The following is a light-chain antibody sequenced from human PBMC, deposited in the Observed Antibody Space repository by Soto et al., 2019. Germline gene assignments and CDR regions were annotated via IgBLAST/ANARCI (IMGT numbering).Light chain of an antibody. Sequence: DIQMTQSPSSLSASAGDRVTITCQASQDINNHLNWYQQKAGRAPKLLINDASNLETGVPSRFSGSGSGTDFTIIISGLQPLDIATYYCQQYVNALTFDGATKVEIK. CDR3: QQYVNALT. V-gene: IGKV1-33*01. CDR2: DAS. CDR1: QDINNH. J-gene: IGKJ4*01.